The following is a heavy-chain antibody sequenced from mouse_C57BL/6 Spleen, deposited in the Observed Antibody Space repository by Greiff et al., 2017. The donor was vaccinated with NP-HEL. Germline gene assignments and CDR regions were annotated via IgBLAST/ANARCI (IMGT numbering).Heavy chain of an antibody. D-gene: IGHD3-3*01. CDR1: GYTFTDYY. CDR2: INPYNGGT. V-gene: IGHV1-19*01. Sequence: EVKLQESGPVLVKPGASVKMSCKASGYTFTDYYMNWVKQSHGKSLEWIGVINPYNGGTSYNQKFKGKATLTVDKSSSTAYMELNSLTSEDSAVYYCARRGRDEGYAMDYWGQGTSVTVSS. J-gene: IGHJ4*01. CDR3: ARRGRDEGYAMDY.